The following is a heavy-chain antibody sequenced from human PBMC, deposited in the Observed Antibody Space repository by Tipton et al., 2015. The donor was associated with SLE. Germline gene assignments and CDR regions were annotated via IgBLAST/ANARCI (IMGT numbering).Heavy chain of an antibody. J-gene: IGHJ2*01. Sequence: TLSLTCTVSGGSISSYYWSWIRQPAGKGLEWIGRIYTSGSTNYNPSLKSRVTMSVDTSKNPFSLKLNPVTAADTAVYYCARPTAYEPGGFDLWGRGTLVTVSS. V-gene: IGHV4-4*07. CDR3: ARPTAYEPGGFDL. CDR2: IYTSGST. D-gene: IGHD3-3*01. CDR1: GGSISSYY.